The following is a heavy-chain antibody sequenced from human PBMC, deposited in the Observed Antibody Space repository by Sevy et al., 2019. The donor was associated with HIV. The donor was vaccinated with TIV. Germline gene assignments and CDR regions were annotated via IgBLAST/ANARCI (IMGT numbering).Heavy chain of an antibody. V-gene: IGHV3-73*01. J-gene: IGHJ5*02. D-gene: IGHD3-22*01. Sequence: GGSLRLSCAASGFTFSGSAMHWVRQASGKGLEWVGRIRSKANSYATAYAASVKGRFTISRDDSKNTAYLQMNSLKTEDTAVYYCTVWRPANGYYIGWFDPWGQRTLVTVSS. CDR2: IRSKANSYAT. CDR3: TVWRPANGYYIGWFDP. CDR1: GFTFSGSA.